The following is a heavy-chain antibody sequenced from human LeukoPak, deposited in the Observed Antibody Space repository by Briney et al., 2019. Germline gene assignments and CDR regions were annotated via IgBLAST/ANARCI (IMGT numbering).Heavy chain of an antibody. Sequence: GGSLRLSCAASRFTFSSYVMSWVRQAPGKGLEWVSSIPGSGTGTFYADSVRGRFTISRDNSKKTVYLQMNSLRVEDTAVYYCANGGGGFWGQGTLVTVSS. D-gene: IGHD3-16*01. CDR3: ANGGGGF. CDR2: IPGSGTGT. V-gene: IGHV3-23*01. CDR1: RFTFSSYV. J-gene: IGHJ4*02.